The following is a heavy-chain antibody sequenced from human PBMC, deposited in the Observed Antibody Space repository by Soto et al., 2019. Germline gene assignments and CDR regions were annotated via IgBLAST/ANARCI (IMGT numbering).Heavy chain of an antibody. CDR1: GFTFSNFW. Sequence: EVQLVESGGGLVQPGGSLRLSCAASGFTFSNFWMTWVRQPPGKGLEWVANIRYDGSERYHVDSVKGRFTISRDNANNSLYLQMNSLRVEDTALYYCARGHYGDGLGWGQGTLVPVSS. CDR2: IRYDGSER. J-gene: IGHJ4*02. CDR3: ARGHYGDGLG. V-gene: IGHV3-7*05. D-gene: IGHD4-17*01.